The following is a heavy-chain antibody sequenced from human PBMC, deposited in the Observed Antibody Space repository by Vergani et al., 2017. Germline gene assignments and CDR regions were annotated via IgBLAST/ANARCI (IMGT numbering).Heavy chain of an antibody. CDR2: IYHSGST. D-gene: IGHD3-22*01. V-gene: IGHV4-30-2*01. Sequence: QLQLQESGPGLVKPSATLSLTCAVSGGSISSGGYSWSWIRQPPGKGLEWIGYIYHSGSTYYNPSLKSRVTISVDRSKNQFSLKLSSVTAADTAVYYCARGHDSSGYYYDYWGQGTLVTVSS. CDR1: GGSISSGGYS. J-gene: IGHJ4*02. CDR3: ARGHDSSGYYYDY.